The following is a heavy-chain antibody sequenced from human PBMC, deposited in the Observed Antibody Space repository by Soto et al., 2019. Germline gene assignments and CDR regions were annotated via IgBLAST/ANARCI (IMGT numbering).Heavy chain of an antibody. CDR2: MNPNSGNT. CDR1: GYTFTSYD. V-gene: IGHV1-8*01. D-gene: IGHD3-3*01. CDR3: ARVDSHDCWCGYYTSWFDP. Sequence: QVQLVQSGAEVKKPGASVKVSCKASGYTFTSYDINWVRQATGQGLEWMGWMNPNSGNTGYAQKFQRRVTITTNTSISTDYMELSSLRSEDTAVYYCARVDSHDCWCGYYTSWFDPWCQGTMVTVS. J-gene: IGHJ5*02.